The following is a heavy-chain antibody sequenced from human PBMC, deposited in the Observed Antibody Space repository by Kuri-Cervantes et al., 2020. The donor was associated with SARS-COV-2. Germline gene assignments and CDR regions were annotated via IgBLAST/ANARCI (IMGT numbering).Heavy chain of an antibody. J-gene: IGHJ3*02. D-gene: IGHD6-13*01. Sequence: LSLTCAASGFTFDDYAMHWVRQAPGKGLEWVSGISWNSGSIGYADSVKGRLTISRDNAKNSLYLQMNSLRAEDMALYYCAKARAAAGAFDIWGQGTMVTVSS. CDR2: ISWNSGSI. CDR1: GFTFDDYA. CDR3: AKARAAAGAFDI. V-gene: IGHV3-9*03.